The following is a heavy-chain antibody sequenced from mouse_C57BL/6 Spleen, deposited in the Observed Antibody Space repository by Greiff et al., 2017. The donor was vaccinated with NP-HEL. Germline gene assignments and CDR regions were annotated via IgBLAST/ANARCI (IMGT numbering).Heavy chain of an antibody. D-gene: IGHD2-2*01. CDR1: GYTFTDYE. Sequence: QVQLQQSGAELVRPGASVTLSCKASGYTFTDYEMHWVKQTPVHGLEWIGAIDPETGGTAYNQKFKGKAILTADKSSSTAYMELRSLTSGDSAVYYCTRRSVMGYDEERYFDYWGQGTTLTVSS. CDR3: TRRSVMGYDEERYFDY. V-gene: IGHV1-15*01. J-gene: IGHJ2*01. CDR2: IDPETGGT.